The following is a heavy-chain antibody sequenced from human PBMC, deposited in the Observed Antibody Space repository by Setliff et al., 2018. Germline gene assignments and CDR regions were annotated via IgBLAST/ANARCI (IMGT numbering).Heavy chain of an antibody. J-gene: IGHJ4*02. CDR1: GGSISTNSYY. V-gene: IGHV4-39*07. CDR2: MYFSGST. CDR3: ARAPRYFDSTGSYFDG. Sequence: PSETLSLTCTVSGGSISTNSYYWGWVRQPPGKGLEWIGSMYFSGSTYYSPSLKSRVTISIDKSKNQFSLKMTSVTAADTAVYYCARAPRYFDSTGSYFDGWGQGTLVTVSS. D-gene: IGHD3-22*01.